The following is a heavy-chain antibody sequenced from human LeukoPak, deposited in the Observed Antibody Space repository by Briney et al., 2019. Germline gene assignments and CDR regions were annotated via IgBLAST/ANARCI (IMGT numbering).Heavy chain of an antibody. CDR2: IWYDGSNK. V-gene: IGHV3-33*01. J-gene: IGHJ3*02. CDR1: GFTFSNYG. Sequence: SGGSLRLSCAASGFTFSNYGMHWVRQVPGKGLEWVAVIWYDGSNKYYADSVKGRFTISRDNSKNTLYLQMNSLRAEDTAVYYCARAEGYYDSSGNDAFDIWGQGTMVTVSS. D-gene: IGHD3-22*01. CDR3: ARAEGYYDSSGNDAFDI.